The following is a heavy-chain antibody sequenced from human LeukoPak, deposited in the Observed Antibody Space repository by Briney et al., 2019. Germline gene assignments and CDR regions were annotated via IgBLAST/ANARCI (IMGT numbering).Heavy chain of an antibody. J-gene: IGHJ4*02. D-gene: IGHD5-24*01. CDR2: MNPNSGNT. Sequence: GASVKVSCKASGYTFSSYDIKWVRQATGQGREWMGWMNPNSGNTGYAQKFQGRVTMTRSTSITTAYMELSSLRSEDTAVYYCARVPRDGYSNLHDYWGQGTLVTVSS. CDR1: GYTFSSYD. V-gene: IGHV1-8*01. CDR3: ARVPRDGYSNLHDY.